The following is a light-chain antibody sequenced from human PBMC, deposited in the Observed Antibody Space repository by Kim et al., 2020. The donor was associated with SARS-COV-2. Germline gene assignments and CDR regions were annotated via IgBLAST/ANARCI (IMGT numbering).Light chain of an antibody. V-gene: IGKV3-20*01. Sequence: EIVLTQSPDTLSLSPGDRATLSCRASLTVSSNYLAWYQQKPGQAPRLLIYGASSRATGIPDRFSGSGSGTDFTLTISRLEPEDFAVYYCKQYDVPFGQGTKVDIK. CDR2: GAS. J-gene: IGKJ1*01. CDR1: LTVSSNY. CDR3: KQYDVP.